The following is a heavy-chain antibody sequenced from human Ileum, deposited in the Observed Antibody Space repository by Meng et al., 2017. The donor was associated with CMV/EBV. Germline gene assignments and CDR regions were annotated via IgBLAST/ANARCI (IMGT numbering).Heavy chain of an antibody. Sequence: YGMHWVRQAPGKGLEWVAVISYDGRNEYYADSVKGRFTISRDNSKNTLHLQMNSLRPEDTAVYYCAKDPSLVLWFGELNYFYGMDVWGQGTTVTVSS. V-gene: IGHV3-30*18. CDR3: AKDPSLVLWFGELNYFYGMDV. J-gene: IGHJ6*02. D-gene: IGHD3-10*01. CDR2: ISYDGRNE. CDR1: YG.